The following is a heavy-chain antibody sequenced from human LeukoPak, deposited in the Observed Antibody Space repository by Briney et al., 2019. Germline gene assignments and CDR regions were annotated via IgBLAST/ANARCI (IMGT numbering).Heavy chain of an antibody. V-gene: IGHV3-7*01. D-gene: IGHD6-19*01. CDR3: ARELGWDSSEGRDY. CDR1: GFTFSSFW. Sequence: HPGGSLRLSCAASGFTFSSFWMSWVRQAPGKGLEWVANIKNDGSEKYYVDSVKGRFNISRDNAKNSLYLQMNSLRAEDTAVYYCARELGWDSSEGRDYWGQGSLVTVSS. CDR2: IKNDGSEK. J-gene: IGHJ4*02.